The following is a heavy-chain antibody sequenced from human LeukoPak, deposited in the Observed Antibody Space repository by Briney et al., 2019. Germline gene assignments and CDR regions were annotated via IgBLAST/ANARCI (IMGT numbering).Heavy chain of an antibody. CDR2: IYYSGST. CDR3: ARVEGYCSGGSCYSPHFDY. D-gene: IGHD2-15*01. Sequence: SETLSLTCTVSGGSISSSSYYWGWIRQPPGKGLEWIGSIYYSGSTYYNPSIKSRVTIAVDTSKNQFSLKLSSVTAADTAVYYCARVEGYCSGGSCYSPHFDYWGQGTLVTVSS. CDR1: GGSISSSSYY. J-gene: IGHJ4*02. V-gene: IGHV4-39*07.